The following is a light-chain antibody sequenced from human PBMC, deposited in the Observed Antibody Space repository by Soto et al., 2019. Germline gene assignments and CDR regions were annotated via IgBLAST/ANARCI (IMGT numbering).Light chain of an antibody. CDR3: QQYNNWPRT. Sequence: EMVMTQSPATLSVSPGERATLSGRASQSVSSNLAWYQQKPGQAPRLLIYGASTRATGIPARFSGSGSGTELTLTISSLQSEDFAVYYCQQYNNWPRTFGQGTKVEIK. V-gene: IGKV3-15*01. J-gene: IGKJ1*01. CDR2: GAS. CDR1: QSVSSN.